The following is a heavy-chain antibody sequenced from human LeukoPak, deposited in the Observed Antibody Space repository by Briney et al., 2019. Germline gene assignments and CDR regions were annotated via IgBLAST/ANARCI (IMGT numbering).Heavy chain of an antibody. CDR3: ARVDYDFRSGYYYYYYMDV. CDR1: GFTFSSYS. CDR2: ISSSSSTI. V-gene: IGHV3-48*01. J-gene: IGHJ6*03. D-gene: IGHD3-3*01. Sequence: GGSLRLSCAASGFTFSSYSMNWVRQAPGKGLEWVSYISSSSSTIYYADSVKGRFTISRDNAKNSLYLQMNSLRAEDTAVYYCARVDYDFRSGYYYYYYMDVWGKGTTVTVSS.